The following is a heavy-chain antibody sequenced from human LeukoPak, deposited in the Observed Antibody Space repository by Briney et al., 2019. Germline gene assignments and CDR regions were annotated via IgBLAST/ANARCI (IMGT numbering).Heavy chain of an antibody. CDR2: ISGSGGST. J-gene: IGHJ6*02. CDR3: AKLTNGDYAHYYGMDV. D-gene: IGHD4-17*01. V-gene: IGHV3-23*01. CDR1: GFTFSSYA. Sequence: PGGSLRLSCAASGFTFSSYAMSWVRQAPGKGLEWVSAISGSGGSTYYADSVKGRFTISRDNSKNTLYLQMNSLRAEDTAVYYCAKLTNGDYAHYYGMDVWGQGTTVTVSS.